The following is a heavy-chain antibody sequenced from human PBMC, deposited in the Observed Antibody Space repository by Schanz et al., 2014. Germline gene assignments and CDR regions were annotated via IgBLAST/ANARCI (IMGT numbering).Heavy chain of an antibody. CDR3: ARRYSGRYCFDY. D-gene: IGHD1-26*01. CDR1: GFTFSTYS. Sequence: EVQLVESGGGLVQPGGSLRLSCAASGFTFSTYSMNWVRQAPGKGLEWVSYISRSSSTIYYADSVKGRFTISRDNAKNTLYLQMNNLRAEDTAVYYCARRYSGRYCFDYWGQGTLVAVSS. CDR2: ISRSSSTI. J-gene: IGHJ4*02. V-gene: IGHV3-48*01.